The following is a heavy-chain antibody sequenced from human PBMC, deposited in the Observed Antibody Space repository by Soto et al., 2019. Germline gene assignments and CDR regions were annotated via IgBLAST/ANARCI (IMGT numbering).Heavy chain of an antibody. V-gene: IGHV3-23*01. CDR2: ISGSGGST. Sequence: SGGSLRLSCAASGFTFSSYAMSWVRQAPGKGLEWVSAISGSGGSTYYADNVKGRFTISRDNSKNTLYLKMNSLRAEDTAVYYCAKETLGYCSSTSCPDAFDIWGQGTMVTVSS. D-gene: IGHD2-2*01. CDR3: AKETLGYCSSTSCPDAFDI. CDR1: GFTFSSYA. J-gene: IGHJ3*02.